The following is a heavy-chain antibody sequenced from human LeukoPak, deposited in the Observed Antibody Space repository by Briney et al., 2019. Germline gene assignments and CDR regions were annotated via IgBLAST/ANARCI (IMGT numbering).Heavy chain of an antibody. CDR3: ARVTTGGYYNC. V-gene: IGHV4-61*02. Sequence: SETLSLTCTVSGGSISSGSYYWSWIRQPAGKGLEWIGRIYTSGNTNYNPSLKSRATISVNTSKNQFSLKLSSVTAADTAVYYCARVTTGGYYNCWGQGTLVTVSS. D-gene: IGHD3-22*01. CDR1: GGSISSGSYY. CDR2: IYTSGNT. J-gene: IGHJ4*02.